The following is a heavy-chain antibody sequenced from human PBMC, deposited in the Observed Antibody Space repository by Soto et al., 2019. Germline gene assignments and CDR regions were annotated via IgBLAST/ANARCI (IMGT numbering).Heavy chain of an antibody. J-gene: IGHJ4*02. Sequence: EVQLLESGGGLVQPGGSLRLSCAASGFTFSSYVMSWVRQAPGKGLEWVSAISGSGGSTYYADSVKGRFTISRDNSKNTLYLQMNSLRAEDTAVYYCAKVISGYGRYFDYWGQGTLVTVSS. CDR1: GFTFSSYV. D-gene: IGHD5-12*01. CDR2: ISGSGGST. CDR3: AKVISGYGRYFDY. V-gene: IGHV3-23*01.